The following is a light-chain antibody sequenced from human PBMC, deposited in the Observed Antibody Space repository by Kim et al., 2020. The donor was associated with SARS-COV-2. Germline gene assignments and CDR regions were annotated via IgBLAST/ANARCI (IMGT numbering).Light chain of an antibody. Sequence: EIVLTKSPGTLSLSPGERATLSCKASQSVSSNYLAWYQQRPGQAPRLLIYGASNRATGIPDRFSGGGSGTDFTLTISRLEPEDFAVYYCQQYGSPPQTFGQGTKVDIK. CDR3: QQYGSPPQT. V-gene: IGKV3-20*01. CDR1: QSVSSNY. J-gene: IGKJ1*01. CDR2: GAS.